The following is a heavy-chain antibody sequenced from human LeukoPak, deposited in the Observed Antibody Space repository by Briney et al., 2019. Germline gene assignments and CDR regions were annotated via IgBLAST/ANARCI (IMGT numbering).Heavy chain of an antibody. V-gene: IGHV1-8*01. J-gene: IGHJ4*02. CDR3: ARPPMGVGALE. CDR1: GYTFTNYE. D-gene: IGHD1-26*01. CDR2: MRPSNGNT. Sequence: ASVKVSCKASGYTFTNYEINWLRQAAGQGPEWMGWMRPSNGNTGYAQKFQGRVTMTRNTSMNTAYMELSSLRSDDTAVYYCARPPMGVGALEWGQGTLVTVSS.